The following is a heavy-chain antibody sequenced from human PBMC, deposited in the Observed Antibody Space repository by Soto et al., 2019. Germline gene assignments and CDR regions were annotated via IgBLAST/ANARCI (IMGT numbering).Heavy chain of an antibody. CDR3: TREQSDDNYFDP. D-gene: IGHD6-19*01. CDR1: GDSVSNNRAA. CDR2: TYYRSKWLN. Sequence: SQTLSLTCAISGDSVSNNRAAWNWIRQSPSRGLEWLGGTYYRSKWLNDYAVSMKGRLTISLDKSKSQFSLRLISVTAADTAVYYCTREQSDDNYFDPWGQGTLVTVSS. V-gene: IGHV6-1*01. J-gene: IGHJ5*02.